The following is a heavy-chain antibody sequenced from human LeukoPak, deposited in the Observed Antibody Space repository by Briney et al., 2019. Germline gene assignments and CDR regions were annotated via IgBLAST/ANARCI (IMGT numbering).Heavy chain of an antibody. CDR3: SDLGHSD. CDR1: GFTFSDAW. CDR2: IKGDGSNK. Sequence: GGSLRLSCAASGFTFSDAWTTWVRQAPGKGLEWVATIKGDGSNKYYVDSVKGRFSISRDNTQNSLHLQMGSLRVEDTATYYCSDLGHSDWGQGTLVTVSS. V-gene: IGHV3-7*01. D-gene: IGHD2-15*01. J-gene: IGHJ4*02.